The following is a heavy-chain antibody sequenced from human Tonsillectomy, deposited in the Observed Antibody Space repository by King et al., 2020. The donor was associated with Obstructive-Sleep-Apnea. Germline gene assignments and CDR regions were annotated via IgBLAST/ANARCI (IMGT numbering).Heavy chain of an antibody. CDR2: IKQDGSET. CDR3: AREKEQWVVFDGMDV. Sequence: VQLVESGGGLVQPGGSLRLSCAASGFGFSTYWMCWVRQAPGKGLEWVANIKQDGSETHYLDSVKGRFTISRDNAMDSLYLQMNSLRVEDTAVYYCAREKEQWVVFDGMDVWGQGTTVTVSS. CDR1: GFGFSTYW. V-gene: IGHV3-7*01. D-gene: IGHD6-19*01. J-gene: IGHJ6*02.